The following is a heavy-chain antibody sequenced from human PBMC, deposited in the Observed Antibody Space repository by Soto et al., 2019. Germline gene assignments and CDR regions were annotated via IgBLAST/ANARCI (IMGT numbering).Heavy chain of an antibody. CDR3: AKDVFAYYFDY. V-gene: IGHV3-23*01. J-gene: IGHJ4*02. CDR1: GFTFTSHA. Sequence: EVQLLQSGGGLVQPGGSLRLSCTASGFTFTSHAINWVRQASGKGLEWVSAISGGGGSAYYADSVRGRFTISRDNSKNTVYLQMTYLTADDTAVYYCAKDVFAYYFDYWGQGALVLVSS. CDR2: ISGGGGSA.